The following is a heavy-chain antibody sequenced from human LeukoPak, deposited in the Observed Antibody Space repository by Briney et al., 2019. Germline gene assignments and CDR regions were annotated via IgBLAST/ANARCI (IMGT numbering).Heavy chain of an antibody. CDR2: IYTSGST. CDR3: ARGSGQLAPIDAFDI. J-gene: IGHJ3*02. V-gene: IGHV4-4*09. Sequence: SETLSLTCTVSGVSISSYYWSWIRQPPGKGLEWIGYIYTSGSTHYNPSLKSRVTISVDTSKNQFSLKISSVTAADTAVYYCARGSGQLAPIDAFDIWGQGTMVTVSS. D-gene: IGHD6-6*01. CDR1: GVSISSYY.